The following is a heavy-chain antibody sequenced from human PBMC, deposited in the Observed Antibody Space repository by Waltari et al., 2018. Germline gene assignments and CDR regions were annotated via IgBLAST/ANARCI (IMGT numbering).Heavy chain of an antibody. CDR1: GFTFTSSA. CDR3: AAGRSYYDFWSGYYLEYYYYYGMDV. J-gene: IGHJ6*02. D-gene: IGHD3-3*01. CDR2: IAVGSGNT. Sequence: QMQLVQSGPEVKKPGTSVKVSCKASGFTFTSSAVQWVRQARGQRLEWIGWIAVGSGNTNYAQKFQERVTITRDMSTSTAYMELSSLRSEDTAVYYCAAGRSYYDFWSGYYLEYYYYYGMDVWGQGTTVTVSS. V-gene: IGHV1-58*01.